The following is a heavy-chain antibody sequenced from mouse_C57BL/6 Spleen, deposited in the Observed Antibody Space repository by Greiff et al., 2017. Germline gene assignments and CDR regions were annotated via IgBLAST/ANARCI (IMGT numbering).Heavy chain of an antibody. CDR1: GFTFSDYY. Sequence: EVHPVESEGGLVQPGSSMKLSCTASGFTFSDYYMAWVRQVPEKGLEWVANINYDGSSTYYLDSLKSRFIISRDNAKNILYLQMSSLKSEDTATYYCARDGYDVGYWYFDVWGTGTTVTVSS. CDR3: ARDGYDVGYWYFDV. CDR2: INYDGSST. J-gene: IGHJ1*03. D-gene: IGHD2-2*01. V-gene: IGHV5-16*01.